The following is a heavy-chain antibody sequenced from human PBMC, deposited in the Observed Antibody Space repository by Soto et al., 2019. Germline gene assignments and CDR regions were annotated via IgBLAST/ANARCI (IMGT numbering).Heavy chain of an antibody. CDR1: GGTFSSYA. CDR2: IIPIFGTA. CDR3: ARDRGIVVVPAAAHYYYGMDV. J-gene: IGHJ6*02. V-gene: IGHV1-69*13. D-gene: IGHD2-2*01. Sequence: GASVKVSCKASGGTFSSYAISWVRQAPGQGLEWMGGIIPIFGTANYAQKFQGRVTITADESTSTAYMELSSLRSEDTAVYYCARDRGIVVVPAAAHYYYGMDVWGQGTTVTVSS.